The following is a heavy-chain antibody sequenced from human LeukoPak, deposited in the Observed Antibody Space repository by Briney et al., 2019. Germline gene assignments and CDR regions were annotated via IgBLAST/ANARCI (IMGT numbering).Heavy chain of an antibody. CDR1: GFTFSSYW. V-gene: IGHV3-7*01. CDR3: ARDRGSLYSYGMDV. D-gene: IGHD3-10*01. Sequence: AGGSLRLSCAASGFTFSSYWMSWVRQAPGKGLEWVANIKKDGSEKYFVDSVKGRFTISRDNAKNTLYLQMNSLRAEDTAVYYCARDRGSLYSYGMDVWGQGTTVTVSS. J-gene: IGHJ6*02. CDR2: IKKDGSEK.